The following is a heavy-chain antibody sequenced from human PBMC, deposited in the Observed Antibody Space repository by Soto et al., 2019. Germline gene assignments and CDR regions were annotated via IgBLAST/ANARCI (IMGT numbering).Heavy chain of an antibody. CDR2: VSGSGGRT. V-gene: IGHV3-23*01. Sequence: EVQLLESGGGLVQPGGSLRLSCVASGFTFSSYAMSWVRQAPGKGLEWVSTVSGSGGRTYYADSVKGRFTISRDNSKNTLYLQMNSLRAEDTAVYYCAKSRGYTYGDDFQHWGQGTLVTVSS. CDR1: GFTFSSYA. CDR3: AKSRGYTYGDDFQH. J-gene: IGHJ1*01. D-gene: IGHD5-18*01.